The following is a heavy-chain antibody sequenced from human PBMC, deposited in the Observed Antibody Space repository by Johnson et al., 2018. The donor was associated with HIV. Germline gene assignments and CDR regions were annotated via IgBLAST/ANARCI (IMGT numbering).Heavy chain of an antibody. D-gene: IGHD3-9*01. CDR2: ISYDGSNK. CDR3: ARRPNHDILTGKGGAFDI. Sequence: QVQLVESGGGLVKPGGSLRLSCAASGFTFSDYYMNWIRQAPGKGLEWVAVISYDGSNKYYADSVKRRFTISRDNAKNSLYLQMNSLRAEDTALYYCARRPNHDILTGKGGAFDIWGQGTMVTVSS. CDR1: GFTFSDYY. J-gene: IGHJ3*02. V-gene: IGHV3-11*01.